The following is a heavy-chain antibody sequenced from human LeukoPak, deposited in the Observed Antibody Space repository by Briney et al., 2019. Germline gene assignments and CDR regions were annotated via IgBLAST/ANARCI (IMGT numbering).Heavy chain of an antibody. V-gene: IGHV3-30-3*01. CDR2: ISFDGTII. D-gene: IGHD3-16*01. Sequence: GGSLRLSCAASGFAFNSFAMHWVRQAPGKGLEWVAVISFDGTIIYYADSVKGRFTISRDNSNNTLYLQMNSLRAEDTALYYCASRAPSTLLAYWGQGTLATVSS. CDR3: ASRAPSTLLAY. CDR1: GFAFNSFA. J-gene: IGHJ4*02.